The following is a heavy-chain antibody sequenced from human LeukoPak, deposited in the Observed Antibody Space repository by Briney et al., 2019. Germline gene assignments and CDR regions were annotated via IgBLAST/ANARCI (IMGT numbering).Heavy chain of an antibody. CDR3: ARGLGVADY. CDR2: TNHSGST. Sequence: SETLSLTCAVYGGSFSGYYWSWIRQPPGKGLEWIGETNHSGSTNYNPSLKSRVTISVDTSKNQFSLKLSSVTAADTAVYYCARGLGVADYWGQGTLVTVSS. V-gene: IGHV4-34*01. D-gene: IGHD2-21*01. J-gene: IGHJ4*02. CDR1: GGSFSGYY.